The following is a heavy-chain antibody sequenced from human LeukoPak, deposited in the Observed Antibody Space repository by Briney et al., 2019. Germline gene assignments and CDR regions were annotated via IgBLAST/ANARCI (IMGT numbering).Heavy chain of an antibody. CDR3: ARAGHPVYDHAFDI. J-gene: IGHJ3*02. Sequence: PGGSLRLSCAASGFTFSSYSMNWVRQAPGKGLEWVSSISSSSSYIYYADSVKGRFTISRDNAKNSLYLQMNSLRAEDTAVYYCARAGHPVYDHAFDIWGQGTMVTVSS. CDR2: ISSSSSYI. V-gene: IGHV3-21*01. D-gene: IGHD2-8*01. CDR1: GFTFSSYS.